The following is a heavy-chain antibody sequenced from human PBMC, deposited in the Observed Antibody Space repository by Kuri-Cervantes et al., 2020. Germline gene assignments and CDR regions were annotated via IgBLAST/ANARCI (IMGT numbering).Heavy chain of an antibody. CDR2: ISAYNGNT. J-gene: IGHJ3*02. V-gene: IGHV1-18*01. CDR1: GYTFTSYG. D-gene: IGHD2-21*01. Sequence: ASVKVSCKASGYTFTSYGISWVRQAPGQGLEWMGWISAYNGNTNYAQKLQGRVTMTTDTSTSTDYMELSSLRSEDTAVYYCARERFIDWVDLDAFDIWGQGTVVTVSS. CDR3: ARERFIDWVDLDAFDI.